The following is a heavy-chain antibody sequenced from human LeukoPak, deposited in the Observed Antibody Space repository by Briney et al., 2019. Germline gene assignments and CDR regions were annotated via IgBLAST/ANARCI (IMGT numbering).Heavy chain of an antibody. CDR3: AKDGVCDSSGYADY. J-gene: IGHJ4*02. Sequence: GGSLRLSCAASGFTFSSYAMSWVRQAPGKGLEWVSAISGSGGSTYYADSVKGRFTISRDNSKNTLYLQMNSLRAEDTAVYYCAKDGVCDSSGYADYWGQGTLVTVSS. D-gene: IGHD3-22*01. CDR1: GFTFSSYA. V-gene: IGHV3-23*01. CDR2: ISGSGGST.